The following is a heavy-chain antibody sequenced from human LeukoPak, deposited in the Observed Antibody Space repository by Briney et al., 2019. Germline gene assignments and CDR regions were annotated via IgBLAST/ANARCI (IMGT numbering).Heavy chain of an antibody. CDR2: THYSGST. CDR1: GDSISSYF. J-gene: IGHJ4*02. V-gene: IGHV4-59*01. CDR3: ARDQRRDYGDYFDN. Sequence: SSTLSLTCTDSGDSISSYFWSSIRQSPGHGQEYIVYTHYSGSTSYSPSLTSPVTISLDTSKNQFYLKLSSVTASDTAFYYCARDQRRDYGDYFDNWGQGTQVTVSS. D-gene: IGHD3-16*01.